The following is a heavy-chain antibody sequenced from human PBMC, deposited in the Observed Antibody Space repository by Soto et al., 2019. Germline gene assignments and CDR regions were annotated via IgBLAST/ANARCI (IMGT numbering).Heavy chain of an antibody. V-gene: IGHV1-69*13. CDR2: IIPIFGTA. D-gene: IGHD3-9*01. Sequence: ASVKVSCKASGGTFSSYAISWVRQAPGQGLEWMGGIIPIFGTANYAQKFQGRVTITADESTSTAYMELSSLRSEDTAVYYCARDPGIGNRPFERHPFDYWGQGTLVTVSS. CDR1: GGTFSSYA. CDR3: ARDPGIGNRPFERHPFDY. J-gene: IGHJ4*02.